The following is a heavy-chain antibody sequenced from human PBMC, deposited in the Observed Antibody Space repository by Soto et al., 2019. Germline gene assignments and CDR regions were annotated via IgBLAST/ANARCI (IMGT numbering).Heavy chain of an antibody. V-gene: IGHV4-61*08. Sequence: SETLSLTCAVSGGSISSGGYSWSWIRHPPGKGLELIGYIYYSGSTNYNPSLKSRVTISVDTSKNQFSLKLSSVTAADTAVYYCARVGGRDGYNYIHWGQGTLVTVSS. CDR1: GGSISSGGYS. D-gene: IGHD5-12*01. CDR3: ARVGGRDGYNYIH. J-gene: IGHJ4*02. CDR2: IYYSGST.